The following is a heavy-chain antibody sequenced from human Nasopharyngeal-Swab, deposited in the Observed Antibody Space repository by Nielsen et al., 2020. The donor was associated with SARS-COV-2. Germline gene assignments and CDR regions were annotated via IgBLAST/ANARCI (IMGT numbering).Heavy chain of an antibody. Sequence: ASVKVSCKASGYTFTSNVLNWVRQAPGQGPEYIGWISTKTGAPTYAQAFTGRFVISLDTSVSPTYLQISSLKADDTAVYYCARENQEYANIWIDYWGQGTQVTVSS. CDR3: ARENQEYANIWIDY. CDR1: GYTFTSNV. J-gene: IGHJ4*02. CDR2: ISTKTGAP. V-gene: IGHV7-4-1*02. D-gene: IGHD1-1*01.